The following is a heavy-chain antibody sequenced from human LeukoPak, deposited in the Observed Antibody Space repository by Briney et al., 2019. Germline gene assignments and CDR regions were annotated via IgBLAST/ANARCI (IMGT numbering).Heavy chain of an antibody. D-gene: IGHD3-10*01. CDR1: GFTFSSYG. CDR3: AKDRRPLWFGELLDY. V-gene: IGHV3-30*18. Sequence: PGGSLRLSCAASGFTFSSYGMHWVHQAPGKGLEWVAVISYDGSNKKYADSVKGRFTISRDNSKNTLYLQMNSLRAEDTAVYYCAKDRRPLWFGELLDYWGQGTLVTVSS. CDR2: ISYDGSNK. J-gene: IGHJ4*02.